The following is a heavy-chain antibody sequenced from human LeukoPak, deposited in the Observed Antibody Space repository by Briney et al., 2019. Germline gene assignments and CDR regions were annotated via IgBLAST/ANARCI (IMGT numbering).Heavy chain of an antibody. CDR2: INPSGST. D-gene: IGHD6-13*01. CDR3: ARAGQQLARGWFDP. Sequence: SETLSLTCDVYGGSFFGYYWSWIRQPPGKGLEWIGEINPSGSTKYNPSLKSRVTISVDTSKNQLSLNLSSVTAADTAVYYCARAGQQLARGWFDPWGQGTLVTVSS. J-gene: IGHJ5*02. CDR1: GGSFFGYY. V-gene: IGHV4-34*01.